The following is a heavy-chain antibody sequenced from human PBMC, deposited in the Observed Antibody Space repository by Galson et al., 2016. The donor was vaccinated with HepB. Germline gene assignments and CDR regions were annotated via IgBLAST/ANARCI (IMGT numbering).Heavy chain of an antibody. CDR1: GFTFSSYS. J-gene: IGHJ6*02. Sequence: SLRLSCAASGFTFSSYSMNWVRQAPGKGLEWVSSISSSSSYIYYADPVKGRFTISRDNAKNSLYLQMNSLRAEDTAVYYCARDRGSSWLSYGMDVWGQGTTVTVSS. V-gene: IGHV3-21*01. D-gene: IGHD6-13*01. CDR3: ARDRGSSWLSYGMDV. CDR2: ISSSSSYI.